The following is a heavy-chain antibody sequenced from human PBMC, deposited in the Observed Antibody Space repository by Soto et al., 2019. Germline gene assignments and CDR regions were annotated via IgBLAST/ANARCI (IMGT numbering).Heavy chain of an antibody. CDR3: ASPRGYSYGFDY. J-gene: IGHJ4*02. D-gene: IGHD5-18*01. CDR1: GFTFSRYW. CDR2: INSDGSNT. Sequence: GGSLRLSCAASGFTFSRYWMHWVRQVPGKGLVWVSRINSDGSNTDYADSVKGRFTISRDNSKNTLYLQMNSLRAEDTAVYYCASPRGYSYGFDYWGQGTLVTVSS. V-gene: IGHV3-74*01.